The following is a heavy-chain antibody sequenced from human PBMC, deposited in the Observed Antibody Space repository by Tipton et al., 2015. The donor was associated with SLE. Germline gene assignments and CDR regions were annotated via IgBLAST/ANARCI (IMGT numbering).Heavy chain of an antibody. D-gene: IGHD6-13*01. V-gene: IGHV1-46*01. J-gene: IGHJ4*02. CDR3: ARVYAPKGIAAASDY. CDR2: INPSGGRT. Sequence: QLVQSGAEVKKPGASVKVSCKASGYTFTSYYMHWVRQAPGQGLEWMGIINPSGGRTSYAQKFQGRVTMTRGTSTSTVYMELRSLRSDDTAVYYCARVYAPKGIAAASDYWGQGTLVTVSS. CDR1: GYTFTSYY.